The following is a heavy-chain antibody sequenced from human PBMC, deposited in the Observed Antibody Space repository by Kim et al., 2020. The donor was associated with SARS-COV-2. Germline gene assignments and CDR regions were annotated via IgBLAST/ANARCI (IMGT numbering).Heavy chain of an antibody. V-gene: IGHV1-46*01. Sequence: ASVKVSCKTSGYTFTTKYIHWVRQAPGQGLEWMGIINPNDATTAYPQKFRDRVTVTGDTSTSTVYMVLTSLTSEDTATYYCATAPGYSSNWHPGDYWDQGTLVTVSS. CDR1: GYTFTTKY. D-gene: IGHD6-13*01. J-gene: IGHJ4*02. CDR3: ATAPGYSSNWHPGDY. CDR2: INPNDATT.